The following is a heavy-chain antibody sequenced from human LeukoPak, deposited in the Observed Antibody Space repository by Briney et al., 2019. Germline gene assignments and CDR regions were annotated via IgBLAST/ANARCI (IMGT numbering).Heavy chain of an antibody. CDR2: ISPYNGNT. Sequence: ASVKVSCKASGYTFINYGITWVRQAPGQGLEWMGWISPYNGNTKYLQKLQGRVTMTTDTSTSTAYMEVRSLRSDDTAVYYCAREESIGSYQSLHDYWGQGTLVTVSS. D-gene: IGHD1-26*01. V-gene: IGHV1-18*01. CDR3: AREESIGSYQSLHDY. J-gene: IGHJ4*02. CDR1: GYTFINYG.